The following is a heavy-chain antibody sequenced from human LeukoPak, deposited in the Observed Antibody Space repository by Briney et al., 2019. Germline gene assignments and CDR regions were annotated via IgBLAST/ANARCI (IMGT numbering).Heavy chain of an antibody. J-gene: IGHJ5*02. D-gene: IGHD2-15*01. CDR1: GGSIDSRTYY. Sequence: SETLSLTCTVSGGSIDSRTYYWGWVRQPPGKGLEWIGSISYSGTTYYNPSLKSRVTISVDTSKNQLSLKLSSVTAADTAVYYCARSPYCSGGSCYFWFDPWSQGTLVTVSS. CDR2: ISYSGTT. V-gene: IGHV4-39*07. CDR3: ARSPYCSGGSCYFWFDP.